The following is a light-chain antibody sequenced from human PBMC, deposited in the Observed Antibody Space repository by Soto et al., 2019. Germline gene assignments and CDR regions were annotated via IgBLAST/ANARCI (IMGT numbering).Light chain of an antibody. CDR1: QSVSRN. Sequence: EIVLTQSPATLSLSPGERATLSCRTSQSVSRNLAWYQQKAGQAPRLLMYDTSNRATGIPARFSGSGSGTDFTLTISTLEPEDFGVYYCQTRSNWPLTFGGGTKVEIK. V-gene: IGKV3-11*01. CDR3: QTRSNWPLT. CDR2: DTS. J-gene: IGKJ4*01.